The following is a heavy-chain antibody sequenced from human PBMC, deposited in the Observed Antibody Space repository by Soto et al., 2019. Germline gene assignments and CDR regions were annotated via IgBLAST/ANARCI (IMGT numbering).Heavy chain of an antibody. CDR1: GGSISSGGYS. Sequence: SETLSLTCTVSGGSISSGGYSCIWIRQTPGKGLEWIGSIYHSGSTYYNPSLKSRVTISVDTSKNQFSLKLSSVTAADTAVYYCARQQLVRGYYYGMDVWGQGTTVTVSS. CDR3: ARQQLVRGYYYGMDV. J-gene: IGHJ6*02. CDR2: IYHSGST. D-gene: IGHD6-13*01. V-gene: IGHV4-30-2*03.